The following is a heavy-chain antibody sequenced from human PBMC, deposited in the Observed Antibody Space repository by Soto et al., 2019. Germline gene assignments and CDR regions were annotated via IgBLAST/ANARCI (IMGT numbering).Heavy chain of an antibody. CDR3: AGTTSHQWYYMDV. CDR1: GDSVSSNSAA. J-gene: IGHJ6*03. D-gene: IGHD1-7*01. Sequence: QVQLQVSGPGLVKPSQTLSLTCAISGDSVSSNSAAWNWIRLSPSRGLEWLARTYYRYRWYNDYAVSVRSRITVNPDTSKNQFSLQLTSVTPEDTAVYYCAGTTSHQWYYMDVWGKGTTVTVSS. V-gene: IGHV6-1*01. CDR2: TYYRYRWYN.